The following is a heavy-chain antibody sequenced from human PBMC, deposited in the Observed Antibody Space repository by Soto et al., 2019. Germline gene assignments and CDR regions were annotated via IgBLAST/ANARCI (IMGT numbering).Heavy chain of an antibody. V-gene: IGHV3-73*01. CDR3: ARQLNDAFDI. CDR1: GFIFSGSA. J-gene: IGHJ3*02. Sequence: PGGSLRLSCAASGFIFSGSAIHWVRQASGKGLEWIGRIRSKDNNYATAYTSSVRGRFTISRDDSKNTAYLQMNSLKTEDTALYYCARQLNDAFDIWGQGTMVTVSS. CDR2: IRSKDNNYAT.